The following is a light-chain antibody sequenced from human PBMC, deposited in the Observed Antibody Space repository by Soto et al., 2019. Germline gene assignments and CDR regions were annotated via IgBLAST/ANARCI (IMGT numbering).Light chain of an antibody. CDR2: DDT. J-gene: IGLJ2*01. V-gene: IGLV1-51*01. Sequence: QSVLTQPPSVSAAPGQQVTISCSGSRFNIGKDFVSWYQQLPGTAPKLLIYDDTKRSSGIPDRFSGSKSGTSATLGIAGLQTGDEADYFCAAWDSSLSVVVFGGGTQLTVL. CDR1: RFNIGKDF. CDR3: AAWDSSLSVVV.